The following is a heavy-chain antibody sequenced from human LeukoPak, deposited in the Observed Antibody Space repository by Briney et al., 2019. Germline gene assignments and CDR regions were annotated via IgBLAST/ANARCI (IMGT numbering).Heavy chain of an antibody. CDR1: GGSISSGGYS. CDR2: IYHSGST. CDR3: ARASDDSSFFDY. Sequence: SQTLSLTCAVSGGSISSGGYSWSWIRQPPGKGLEWIGYIYHSGSTYYNPSLKGRVTISVDRSKNQFSLKLSSVTAADTAVYYCARASDDSSFFDYWGQGTLVTVSS. V-gene: IGHV4-30-2*01. D-gene: IGHD3-22*01. J-gene: IGHJ4*02.